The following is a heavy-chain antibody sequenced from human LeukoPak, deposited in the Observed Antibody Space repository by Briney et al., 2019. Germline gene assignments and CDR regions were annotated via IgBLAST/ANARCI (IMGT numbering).Heavy chain of an antibody. CDR1: GGTFSSYA. Sequence: VASVRVSCKASGGTFSSYAISWVRQAPGQGLEWMGRIIPILGIANYAQKFQGRVTITADKSTSTAYMELSSLRSEDTAVYYCALCGVFWFDPWGQGTLVTVSS. V-gene: IGHV1-69*04. CDR2: IIPILGIA. J-gene: IGHJ5*02. D-gene: IGHD2-2*01. CDR3: ALCGVFWFDP.